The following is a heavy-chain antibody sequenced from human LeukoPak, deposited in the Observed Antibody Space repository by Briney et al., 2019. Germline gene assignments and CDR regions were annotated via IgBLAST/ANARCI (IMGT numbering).Heavy chain of an antibody. J-gene: IGHJ6*02. CDR1: GFTVSSNY. V-gene: IGHV3-66*01. CDR3: AREAYSNYVKYYYYYGMDV. Sequence: GGSLRLSCAASGFTVSSNYMSWVRQAPGKGLEWVSVIYSGDSTYYADSVKGRFTISRDNSKNTLYLQMNSLRAEDTAVYYCAREAYSNYVKYYYYYGMDVWGQGTTVTVSS. CDR2: IYSGDST. D-gene: IGHD4-11*01.